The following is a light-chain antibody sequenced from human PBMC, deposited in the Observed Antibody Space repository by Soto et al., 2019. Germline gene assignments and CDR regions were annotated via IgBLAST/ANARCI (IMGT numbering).Light chain of an antibody. CDR3: QQYNSLWT. CDR2: KAS. CDR1: QSINSW. J-gene: IGKJ1*01. V-gene: IGKV1-5*03. Sequence: DIQMTQSPSTLSASVGDRVTITCRASQSINSWLAWYQQKPGKAPKLLIYKASSLESGVPSRFSGSGSGTEFTLTISSLQPDDFATYYCQQYNSLWTFGHGTKVEI.